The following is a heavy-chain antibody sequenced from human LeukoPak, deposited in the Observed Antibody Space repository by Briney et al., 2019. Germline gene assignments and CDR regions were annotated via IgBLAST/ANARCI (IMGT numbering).Heavy chain of an antibody. CDR1: GGSISNFY. CDR2: IYPDGTT. D-gene: IGHD3-16*01. Sequence: SETLSLTCTVSGGSISNFYWSWIRQPPGKGLEWIGYIYPDGTTMYNPPLKSRVTMSVDTSKNHFSLNLNSVTAADTAVYYCARGWYDDSGHYYWYFDLWGRGTLVTVSS. V-gene: IGHV4-4*09. J-gene: IGHJ2*01. CDR3: ARGWYDDSGHYYWYFDL.